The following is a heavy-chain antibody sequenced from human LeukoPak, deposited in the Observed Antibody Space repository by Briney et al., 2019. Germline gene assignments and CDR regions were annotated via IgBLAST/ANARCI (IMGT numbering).Heavy chain of an antibody. J-gene: IGHJ4*02. CDR1: GYTFTGFY. CDR2: INPNTGGT. D-gene: IGHD6-6*01. Sequence: ASVKVSCKASGYTFTGFYMHWVRQAPGQGFEWMGWINPNTGGTNYAQKFQGRVTMTRDTPISTAYMELSGLISDDTAIYYCASYPRYSSSPPFDYWGQGTLVTVSS. V-gene: IGHV1-2*02. CDR3: ASYPRYSSSPPFDY.